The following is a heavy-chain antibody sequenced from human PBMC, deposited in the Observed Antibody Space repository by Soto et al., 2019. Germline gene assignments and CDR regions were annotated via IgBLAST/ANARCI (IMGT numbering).Heavy chain of an antibody. D-gene: IGHD3-10*01. CDR2: IFHNGST. J-gene: IGHJ4*02. CDR3: ARRGSIRSGSYYKYYFDY. Sequence: SDTLSLTCTVSGGSLSHYHWNWIRQAPGKGMEWIGDIFHNGSTHYNPALTSRVTISVDTSKNRLSLKLSSVTAADTAVYYCARRGSIRSGSYYKYYFDYWGQGTLVTVSS. V-gene: IGHV4-59*12. CDR1: GGSLSHYH.